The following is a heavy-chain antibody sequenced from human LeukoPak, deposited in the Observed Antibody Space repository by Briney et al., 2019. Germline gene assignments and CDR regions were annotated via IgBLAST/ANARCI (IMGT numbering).Heavy chain of an antibody. CDR1: GFTFSTYT. Sequence: GGSLRLSCAASGFTFSTYTIHWVRQAPGKGLDWLALISYDGVNKYYADSVKGRFTISRDNAKNSLYLQMNSLRAEDTAVYYCARSFNYVGWFDPWGQGTLVTVSS. J-gene: IGHJ5*02. D-gene: IGHD4-11*01. V-gene: IGHV3-30*04. CDR3: ARSFNYVGWFDP. CDR2: ISYDGVNK.